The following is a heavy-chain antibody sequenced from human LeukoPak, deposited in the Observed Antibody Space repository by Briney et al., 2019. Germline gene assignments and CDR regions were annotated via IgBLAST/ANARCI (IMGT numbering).Heavy chain of an antibody. D-gene: IGHD3-3*01. J-gene: IGHJ4*02. CDR1: GLTLSNYW. CDR3: AREVVWSGFFDY. V-gene: IGHV3-7*01. CDR2: IKQDGSEK. Sequence: GGSLRLSCAASGLTLSNYWMNWVRQAPGKGLEWVANIKQDGSEKYYVDSVKGRFTISRDNAKNSLYLQMNSLRAEDTAVYYCAREVVWSGFFDYWGQGTLVTVSS.